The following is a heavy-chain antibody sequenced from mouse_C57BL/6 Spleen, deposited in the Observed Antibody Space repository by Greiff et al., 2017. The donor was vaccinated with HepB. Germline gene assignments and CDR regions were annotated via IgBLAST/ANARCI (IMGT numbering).Heavy chain of an antibody. V-gene: IGHV5-6*01. CDR2: ISSGGSYT. D-gene: IGHD2-4*01. CDR1: GFTFSSYG. Sequence: DVHLVESGGDLVKPGGSLKLSCAASGFTFSSYGMSWVRQTPDKRLEWVATISSGGSYTYYPDSVKGRFTISRDNAKNTLYLQMSSLKSEDTAMYYCARPGYDYDDQKYYFDYWGQGTTLTVSS. J-gene: IGHJ2*01. CDR3: ARPGYDYDDQKYYFDY.